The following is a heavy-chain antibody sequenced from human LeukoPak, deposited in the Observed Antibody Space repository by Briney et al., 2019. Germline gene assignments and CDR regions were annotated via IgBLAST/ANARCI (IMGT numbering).Heavy chain of an antibody. CDR1: GFTFSSCS. V-gene: IGHV3-21*01. Sequence: GGSLRLSCAASGFTFSSCSMNWVRQAPGKGLEWVSSISSSSSYIYYADSVKGRFTISRDNAKNSLYLQMNSLRAEDTAVYYYARDADELEMATKGYWGQGTLVTVSS. CDR3: ARDADELEMATKGY. D-gene: IGHD5-24*01. J-gene: IGHJ4*02. CDR2: ISSSSSYI.